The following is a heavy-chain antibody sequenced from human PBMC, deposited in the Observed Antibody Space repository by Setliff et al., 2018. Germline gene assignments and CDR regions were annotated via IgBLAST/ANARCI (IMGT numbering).Heavy chain of an antibody. V-gene: IGHV7-4-1*02. D-gene: IGHD4-4*01. CDR1: GYTFTNYG. J-gene: IGHJ4*02. Sequence: ASVKVSCKASGYTFTNYGVSWVRQAPGQGLEWMGWINTKTGNPTYAQDFTGRLVFSLYTSANTAFVQMSSLKAEDTAVYYCARDGGNGVDYWGQGTLVTVSS. CDR3: ARDGGNGVDY. CDR2: INTKTGNP.